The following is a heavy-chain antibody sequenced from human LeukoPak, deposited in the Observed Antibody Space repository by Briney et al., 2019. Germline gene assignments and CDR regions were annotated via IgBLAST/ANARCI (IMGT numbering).Heavy chain of an antibody. CDR2: IYYSGST. CDR3: ARGADYGDYWYFQH. CDR1: GGSISSYY. Sequence: PSETLSLTCTVSGGSISSYYWSWIRQPPGKGLEWIGYIYYSGSTSYNPSLKSRVTISVDTSKNQFSLKLSSVTAADTAVYYCARGADYGDYWYFQHWGQGTLVTVSS. V-gene: IGHV4-59*01. J-gene: IGHJ1*01. D-gene: IGHD4-17*01.